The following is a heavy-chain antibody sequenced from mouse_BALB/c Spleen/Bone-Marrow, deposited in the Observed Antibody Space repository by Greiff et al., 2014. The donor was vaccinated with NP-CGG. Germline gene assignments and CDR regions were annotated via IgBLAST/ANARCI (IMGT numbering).Heavy chain of an antibody. J-gene: IGHJ1*01. CDR3: ARDNGSSPSYWFFNV. Sequence: EVKLMESGGGLVQPGGSLRLSCATSGFTFTDYYMTWVRQPSGKALEWLSFIRNEANGYTTEYSASVKGRFTISRDNSLSILYLQMNTLRPEDSATYYCARDNGSSPSYWFFNVWGAGTTVTVAS. V-gene: IGHV7-3*02. CDR2: IRNEANGYTT. D-gene: IGHD1-1*01. CDR1: GFTFTDYY.